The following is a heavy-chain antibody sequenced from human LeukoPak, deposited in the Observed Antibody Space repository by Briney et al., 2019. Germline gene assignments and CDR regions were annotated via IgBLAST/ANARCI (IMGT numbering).Heavy chain of an antibody. D-gene: IGHD6-13*01. CDR3: AKDRTQQPYGIFDY. Sequence: QPGGSLRLSCAASGFTFNIYAMTWVRQDPGKGLEWVSAIGGSGDRTYYAGSVKGRFTISRDNSKNTLYLQMNSLRAEDTAVYYCAKDRTQQPYGIFDYWGQGTLVTVSS. J-gene: IGHJ4*02. CDR2: IGGSGDRT. V-gene: IGHV3-23*01. CDR1: GFTFNIYA.